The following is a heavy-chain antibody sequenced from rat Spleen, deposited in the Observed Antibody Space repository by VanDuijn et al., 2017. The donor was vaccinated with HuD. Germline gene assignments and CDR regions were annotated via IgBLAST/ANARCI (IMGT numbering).Heavy chain of an antibody. CDR1: GFSLTDYN. Sequence: QVQLKESGPGLVQPSQTLSLTCTVSGFSLTDYNVHWVRQPTGKGLEWMGVIWATGDTRLNSALKSRLSVSKDTSKSQVFLKMNSLQTEDTATYYCAREGSYGHNWFAYWGQGTLVTVSS. D-gene: IGHD1-2*01. V-gene: IGHV2-41*01. CDR3: AREGSYGHNWFAY. CDR2: IWATGDT. J-gene: IGHJ3*01.